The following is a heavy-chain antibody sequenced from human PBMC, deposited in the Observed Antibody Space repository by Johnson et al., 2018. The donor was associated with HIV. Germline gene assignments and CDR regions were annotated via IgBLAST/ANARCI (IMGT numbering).Heavy chain of an antibody. J-gene: IGHJ3*02. Sequence: QVTLVESGGGVVQPGGSLRLSCAASGFTFSSYGMHWVRQAPGKGLEWVAFIRYDGSNRYYADSVKGRFTISRDNSKNTLYLQMNSLKTEDTAVYYCAREPHNFWSPDAFDIWGQGTMVTVSS. CDR1: GFTFSSYG. CDR3: AREPHNFWSPDAFDI. CDR2: IRYDGSNR. V-gene: IGHV3-30*02. D-gene: IGHD3-3*01.